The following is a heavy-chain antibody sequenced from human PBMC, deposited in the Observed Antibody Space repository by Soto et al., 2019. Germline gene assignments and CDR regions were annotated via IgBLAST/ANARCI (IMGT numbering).Heavy chain of an antibody. V-gene: IGHV4-59*01. CDR3: ARIGLYDSDDYYYPDY. CDR1: GGDIITYY. D-gene: IGHD3-22*01. Sequence: SETLSLTCTFSGGDIITYYWSLIRQPPGKGLEWIGYIYYTGSTKYNPSLKSRVTISVDTSKNQLSLKLSSVTAADTAVYHCARIGLYDSDDYYYPDYWGQGTLVTVSS. CDR2: IYYTGST. J-gene: IGHJ4*02.